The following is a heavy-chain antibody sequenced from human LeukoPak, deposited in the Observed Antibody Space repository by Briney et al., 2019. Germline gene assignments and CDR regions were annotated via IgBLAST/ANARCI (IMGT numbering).Heavy chain of an antibody. CDR1: GFTFSSYA. J-gene: IGHJ4*02. CDR2: ISGSGGST. V-gene: IGHV3-23*01. CDR3: AKDSDSSGWYSRFDY. D-gene: IGHD6-19*01. Sequence: GGSLRLSCAASGFTFSSYAMSWVRQAPGKGLEWVSAISGSGGSTYYADSVKGRFTISRDNSKNALYLQMNSLRAEDTAVYYCAKDSDSSGWYSRFDYWGEGTLVTVSS.